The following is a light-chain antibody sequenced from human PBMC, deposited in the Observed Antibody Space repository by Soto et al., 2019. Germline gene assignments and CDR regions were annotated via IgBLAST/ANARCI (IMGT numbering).Light chain of an antibody. CDR1: SGDIGSYNR. J-gene: IGLJ1*01. Sequence: QSVLTQPASVSGSPGQSITISCTGTSGDIGSYNRVSWYQQHPGKAPKLIIYEVTDRPSGVSNRFSGSKSGNTASLTISGLQAEDEAVYFCCSYAATYVYVFGTGTKVTVL. CDR2: EVT. CDR3: CSYAATYVYV. V-gene: IGLV2-23*02.